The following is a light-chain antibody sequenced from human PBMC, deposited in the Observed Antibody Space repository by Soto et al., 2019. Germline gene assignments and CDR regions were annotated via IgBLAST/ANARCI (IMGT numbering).Light chain of an antibody. CDR1: SSDVGGYNY. Sequence: QSALTQPASVSGSPGQSITISCTGTSSDVGGYNYVSWYQQHPGKAPKLMIYKVSNPPSGVSDRFSGSKSGNTASLTISGRQAAGEADYYCSSYTSSSTVFGGGTKLTVL. CDR2: KVS. CDR3: SSYTSSSTV. V-gene: IGLV2-14*01. J-gene: IGLJ3*02.